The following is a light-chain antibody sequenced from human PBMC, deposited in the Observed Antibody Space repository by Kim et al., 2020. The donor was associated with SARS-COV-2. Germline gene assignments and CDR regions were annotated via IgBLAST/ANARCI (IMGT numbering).Light chain of an antibody. J-gene: IGLJ2*01. Sequence: SYELTQPPSVSEAPGKTARITCGGNNIGSKSVHWYQQKPGQAPVLVIYYDSDRPSGIPERFSGSNSGNTATLTISRVEAGDEADYYCQVWDSSSDHRGVFGGGTKLTVL. CDR3: QVWDSSSDHRGV. V-gene: IGLV3-21*04. CDR2: YDS. CDR1: NIGSKS.